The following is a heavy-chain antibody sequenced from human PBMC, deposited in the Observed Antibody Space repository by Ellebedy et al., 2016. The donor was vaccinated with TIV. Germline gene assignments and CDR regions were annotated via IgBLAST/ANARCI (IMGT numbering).Heavy chain of an antibody. Sequence: MPGGSLRLSCNVSGGSISSYYWSWIRQPPGKGLEWIGYFYYSGSTNYNPSLKSRVTISVDTSKNQFSLKLSSVTAADTAVYYCAGCEMATSPIDYWGQGTLVTVSS. V-gene: IGHV4-59*08. CDR2: FYYSGST. D-gene: IGHD5-24*01. CDR1: GGSISSYY. J-gene: IGHJ4*02. CDR3: AGCEMATSPIDY.